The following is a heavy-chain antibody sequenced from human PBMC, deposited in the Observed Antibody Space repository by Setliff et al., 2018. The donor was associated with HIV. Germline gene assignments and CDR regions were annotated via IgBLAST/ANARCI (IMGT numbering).Heavy chain of an antibody. V-gene: IGHV3-30*04. Sequence: PGGSLRLSCVASGFAFGTYTMHWVRHVPGKELQWVATISYDGSDKYYADSVKGRFTISRDNSKNTLYLQMNSLTTEDTALYYCARVWMATVSSDYWGQGSLGTVSS. J-gene: IGHJ4*02. CDR3: ARVWMATVSSDY. CDR1: GFAFGTYT. CDR2: ISYDGSDK. D-gene: IGHD3-3*01.